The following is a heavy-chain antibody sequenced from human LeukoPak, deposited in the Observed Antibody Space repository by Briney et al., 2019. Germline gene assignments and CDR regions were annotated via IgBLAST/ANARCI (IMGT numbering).Heavy chain of an antibody. D-gene: IGHD1-26*01. Sequence: ASVKVSCKVSGYTLTELSMHWVRQAPGKGLEWMGGFDPEDGETIYAQKFQGRVTMTEDTSTDTAYMELSSLRSEDTAVYYCARDFYVGGATLSLFYYWGQGTLVTVSS. CDR1: GYTLTELS. J-gene: IGHJ4*02. CDR3: ARDFYVGGATLSLFYY. V-gene: IGHV1-24*01. CDR2: FDPEDGET.